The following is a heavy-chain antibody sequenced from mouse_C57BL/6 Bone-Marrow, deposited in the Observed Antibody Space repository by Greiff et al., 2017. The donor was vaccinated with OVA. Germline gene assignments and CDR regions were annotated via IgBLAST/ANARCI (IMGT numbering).Heavy chain of an antibody. D-gene: IGHD2-10*01. CDR1: GFSLTSYG. CDR2: IWSGGST. J-gene: IGHJ2*01. CDR3: ASAYYGNYVGY. Sequence: VKLMESGPGLVQPSQRLSITCTVSGFSLTSYGVHWVRQSPGKGLEWLGVIWSGGSTDYNAAFISRLSISKDNSKSQVFFKMNSLQADDTAIYYCASAYYGNYVGYWGQGTTLTVSS. V-gene: IGHV2-2*01.